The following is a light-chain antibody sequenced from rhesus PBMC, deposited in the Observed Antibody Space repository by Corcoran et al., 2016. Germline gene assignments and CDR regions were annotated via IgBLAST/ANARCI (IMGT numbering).Light chain of an antibody. V-gene: IGKV1-25*01. Sequence: DIQMTQSPFSLSASVGDRVTITCRASQGITNDLAWYQQKPGETPKLLIYEASSLQSGIPSRFSGSGSGTDLTLTISSLQSEDFATYYCQHYYSTPWTFGQGTKVEIK. J-gene: IGKJ1*01. CDR2: EAS. CDR1: QGITND. CDR3: QHYYSTPWT.